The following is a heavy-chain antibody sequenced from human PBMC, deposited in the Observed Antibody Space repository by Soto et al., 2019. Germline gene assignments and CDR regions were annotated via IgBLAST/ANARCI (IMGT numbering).Heavy chain of an antibody. J-gene: IGHJ6*02. CDR2: IIPIFGTA. Sequence: QVQLVQSGAEVKKPGSSVKVSCKASGGTFSSYAISWVRQAPGQGLEWMGGIIPIFGTANYAQKFQGRDTSTADESTSTAYMELSSLRSEETAVYYCERRQGDKLDRPNFFCGMDVWGQGTTVTVSS. V-gene: IGHV1-69*01. D-gene: IGHD3-16*01. CDR1: GGTFSSYA. CDR3: ERRQGDKLDRPNFFCGMDV.